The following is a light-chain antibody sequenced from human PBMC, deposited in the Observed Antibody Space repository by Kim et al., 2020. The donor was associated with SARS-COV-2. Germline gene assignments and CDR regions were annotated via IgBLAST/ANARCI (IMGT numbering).Light chain of an antibody. CDR1: QAIRKY. J-gene: IGKJ2*01. V-gene: IGKV1-27*01. CDR2: AVS. CDR3: QTYDTVPYT. Sequence: SASVGDRVTIPWRASQAIRKYVAWYQQKPGEIPKLLIHAVSTLPAGVPSRFSGGASGTDFTLTIRGLQPEDVATYYCQTYDTVPYTFGQGTKLEI.